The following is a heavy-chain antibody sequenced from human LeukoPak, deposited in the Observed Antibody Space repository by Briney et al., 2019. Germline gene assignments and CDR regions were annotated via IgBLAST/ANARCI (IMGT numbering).Heavy chain of an antibody. CDR1: GSSISSNYY. CDR3: DVGILRGPDY. D-gene: IGHD1-26*01. Sequence: PSETLSLTCTVPGSSISSNYYWGWIRQPPGKGLEWIGSIYHSGSTYYNPSLKSRVTISVDTSKNHFSLKLTSMTAADTAVYYCDVGILRGPDYWGQGTLVTVSS. J-gene: IGHJ4*02. CDR2: IYHSGST. V-gene: IGHV4-38-2*02.